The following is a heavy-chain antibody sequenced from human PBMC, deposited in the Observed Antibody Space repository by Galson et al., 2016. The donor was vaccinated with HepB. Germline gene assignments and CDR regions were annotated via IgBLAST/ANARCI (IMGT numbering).Heavy chain of an antibody. J-gene: IGHJ4*02. V-gene: IGHV3-23*01. CDR2: LSGSGDVK. CDR1: GFPFSPYA. Sequence: SLRLSCAASGFPFSPYAISWVRQPPGKGLEWVSSLSGSGDVKHHADSVKGRFTISRDNSKNTLYLQMNSLRAEDTALYYCAKSGVWGTHRSPDYWGQGTLVTVSS. D-gene: IGHD3-16*02. CDR3: AKSGVWGTHRSPDY.